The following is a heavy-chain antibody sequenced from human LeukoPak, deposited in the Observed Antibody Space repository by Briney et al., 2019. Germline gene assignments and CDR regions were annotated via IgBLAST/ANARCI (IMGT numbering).Heavy chain of an antibody. J-gene: IGHJ4*02. CDR3: ARVAHNYDLLTGYYPYLDYFDF. V-gene: IGHV1-2*02. D-gene: IGHD3-9*01. CDR1: GYTFVNFG. CDR2: INPNSGGT. Sequence: ASVSVSCKASGYTFVNFGLIWVRQAPGQGLEWMGWINPNSGGTYYAQKFQGRVTMTRDTSISTAYMELSRLRSDDTAVFYCARVAHNYDLLTGYYPYLDYFDFWGQGTLVTVSS.